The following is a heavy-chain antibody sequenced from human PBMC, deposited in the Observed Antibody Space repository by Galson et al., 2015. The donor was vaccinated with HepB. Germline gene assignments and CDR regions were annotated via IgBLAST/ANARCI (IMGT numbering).Heavy chain of an antibody. CDR2: IIPILGIA. J-gene: IGHJ3*02. CDR3: ARGAGYCSSTSCLDAFDI. Sequence: SVKVSCKASGGTFSSYAISWVRQAPGQGLEWMGRIIPILGIANYAQKFQGRVTITADKSTSTAYMELSSLRSEDTAVYYCARGAGYCSSTSCLDAFDIWGQGTMVTVSS. V-gene: IGHV1-69*04. D-gene: IGHD2-2*01. CDR1: GGTFSSYA.